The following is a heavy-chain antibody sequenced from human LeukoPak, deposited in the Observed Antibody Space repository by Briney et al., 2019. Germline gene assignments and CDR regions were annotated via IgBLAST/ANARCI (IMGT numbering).Heavy chain of an antibody. J-gene: IGHJ4*02. CDR1: GFTFSSYA. Sequence: PGGSLRLSCAGSGFTFSSYAMSWVRQAPGKGLEWVSRVSGSGDSTDYADFVKGRFTISRDNSKNSLYLQMSSLRAEDTAIYYCAKPILETRVKFDYWGQGAQVTVSS. CDR3: AKPILETRVKFDY. CDR2: VSGSGDST. V-gene: IGHV3-23*01.